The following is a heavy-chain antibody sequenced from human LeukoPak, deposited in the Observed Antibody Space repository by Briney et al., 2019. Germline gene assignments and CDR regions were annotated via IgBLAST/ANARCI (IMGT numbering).Heavy chain of an antibody. D-gene: IGHD3-22*01. CDR1: GFTFSSSA. J-gene: IGHJ4*02. V-gene: IGHV3-23*01. CDR2: ISGSGANT. Sequence: GGSLRLSCAASGFTFSSSAMSWVRQAPGKGLDWVSAISGSGANTYYADSVKGRFTISRDNSKNTLYLQMNSLRAEDTAVYYCAKGGPYYYDSSGLAYWGQGTLVTVSS. CDR3: AKGGPYYYDSSGLAY.